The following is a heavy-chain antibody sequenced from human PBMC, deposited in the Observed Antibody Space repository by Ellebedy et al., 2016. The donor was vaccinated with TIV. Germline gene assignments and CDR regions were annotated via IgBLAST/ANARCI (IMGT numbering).Heavy chain of an antibody. V-gene: IGHV3-74*01. CDR1: GFTFSNYW. Sequence: GGSLRLSXAASGFTFSNYWMHWVRQAPGKGLVWVSRIKSDGSSTTYADSVKGRFTISRDNAKNTLYPQMNSLRAEDTAVYYCARDPGELLPGLADYWGQGTLVTVSS. CDR2: IKSDGSST. D-gene: IGHD1-26*01. CDR3: ARDPGELLPGLADY. J-gene: IGHJ4*02.